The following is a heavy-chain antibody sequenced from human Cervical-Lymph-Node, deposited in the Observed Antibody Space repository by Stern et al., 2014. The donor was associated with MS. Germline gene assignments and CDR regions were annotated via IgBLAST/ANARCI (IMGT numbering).Heavy chain of an antibody. CDR2: ISYDADVK. CDR1: GFTFSNYG. J-gene: IGHJ4*02. D-gene: IGHD1-1*01. V-gene: IGHV3-30*18. CDR3: AKKSVGTTGTTTAFDY. Sequence: QVQLVESGGGVVQPGSSLRLSCAVSGFTFSNYGMHWVRQAPGKGLEWVAGISYDADVKFYAASVKGRFTISRDTPKNTMYLQLNSLKVEDTAVYFCAKKSVGTTGTTTAFDYWGQGTLVTVSS.